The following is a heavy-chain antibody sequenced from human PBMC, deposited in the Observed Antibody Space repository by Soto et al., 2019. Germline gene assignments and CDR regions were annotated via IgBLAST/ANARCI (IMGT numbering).Heavy chain of an antibody. J-gene: IGHJ6*02. CDR1: GGTFSSYA. Sequence: QVQLVQSGAEVKKPGSSVKVSCKASGGTFSSYAISWVRQAPGQGLEWMGGIIPIFGTANYAQKFQGRVTITADESTSTSYMELSSLRSEDTAVYYCARHGLRAARSDYYYYGMDVWGQGTTVTASS. CDR2: IIPIFGTA. D-gene: IGHD6-6*01. V-gene: IGHV1-69*12. CDR3: ARHGLRAARSDYYYYGMDV.